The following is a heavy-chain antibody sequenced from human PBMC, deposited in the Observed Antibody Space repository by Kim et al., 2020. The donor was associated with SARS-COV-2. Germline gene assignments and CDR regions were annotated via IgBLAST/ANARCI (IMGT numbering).Heavy chain of an antibody. D-gene: IGHD1-20*01. Sequence: GESLKISCKGSGYRFSSYWIGWVRQMPGKGLEWMGIIYPGDSDTRYSPSFQGQVTISADKSISTAYLQWSGLTASDAAMYYCARRIKPAGAPWYFDLWGRGTLVTVSS. V-gene: IGHV5-51*01. J-gene: IGHJ2*01. CDR2: IYPGDSDT. CDR1: GYRFSSYW. CDR3: ARRIKPAGAPWYFDL.